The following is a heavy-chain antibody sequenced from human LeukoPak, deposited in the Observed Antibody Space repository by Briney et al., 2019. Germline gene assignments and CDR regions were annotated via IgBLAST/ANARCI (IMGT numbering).Heavy chain of an antibody. V-gene: IGHV4-34*01. Sequence: PSETLSLTCAVYGGSFSGYYWSWIRQPPGKGLEWIGEINHSGSTNYNPSLKSRVTISVDTSKNQFPLKLSSVTAADTAVYYCARGGYSGYAKNWGQGTLVTVSS. CDR2: INHSGST. CDR1: GGSFSGYY. D-gene: IGHD5-12*01. CDR3: ARGGYSGYAKN. J-gene: IGHJ4*02.